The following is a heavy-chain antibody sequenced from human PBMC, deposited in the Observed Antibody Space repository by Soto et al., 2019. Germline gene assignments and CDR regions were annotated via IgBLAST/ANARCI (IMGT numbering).Heavy chain of an antibody. CDR1: GFTFSSYS. D-gene: IGHD2-15*01. V-gene: IGHV3-48*01. Sequence: EVQLVESGGGLVQPGGSLRLSCAASGFTFSSYSMNWVRQAPGKGLEGVSYISSSRSTIYYADSVKGRFTISRDNAKNSLYLQMNSLRAEDTAVYYCARDGGYCSGGSCYFADYWGQGTLVTVSS. CDR2: ISSSRSTI. J-gene: IGHJ4*02. CDR3: ARDGGYCSGGSCYFADY.